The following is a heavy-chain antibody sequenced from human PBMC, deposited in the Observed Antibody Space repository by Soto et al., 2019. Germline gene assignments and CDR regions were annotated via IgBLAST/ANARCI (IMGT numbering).Heavy chain of an antibody. J-gene: IGHJ6*03. CDR2: IKQDGSEK. CDR3: ARPRVDIVATMSYYYYYYMDV. V-gene: IGHV3-7*01. Sequence: GWSLRLSCAASGFTFSSYWMSWVRQAPGKGLEWVANIKQDGSEKYYVDSVKGRFTISRDNAKNSLYLQMNSLRAEDTAVYYCARPRVDIVATMSYYYYYYMDVWGKGTTVTVSS. D-gene: IGHD5-12*01. CDR1: GFTFSSYW.